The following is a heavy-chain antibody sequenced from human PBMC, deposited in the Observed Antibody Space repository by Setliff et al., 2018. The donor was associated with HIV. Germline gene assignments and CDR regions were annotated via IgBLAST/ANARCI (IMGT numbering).Heavy chain of an antibody. D-gene: IGHD3-3*01. J-gene: IGHJ4*02. V-gene: IGHV1-69*06. CDR3: ARELKGVYDSWSSSDPPYYFDN. CDR1: GGTSSRSV. Sequence: ASVKVSCKASGGTSSRSVFSWVRQAPGQGLQWMGRFIPMFGATKYAQGFQSRVTITADRSTSTVHMELRSLRSEDTAVYYCARELKGVYDSWSSSDPPYYFDNWGQGTLGTVSA. CDR2: FIPMFGAT.